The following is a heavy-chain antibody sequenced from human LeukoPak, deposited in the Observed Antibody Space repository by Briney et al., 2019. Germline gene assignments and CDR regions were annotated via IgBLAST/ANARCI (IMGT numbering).Heavy chain of an antibody. CDR3: AKDPSYNSGWNKFFHQ. Sequence: GGSLRLSCAASGSTFNNYAMSWVRQAPGKGLEWVSSISGSAGSTYYADSVKGRFTVSRDNSKNTLYLQVNSLRVEDTAMYYCAKDPSYNSGWNKFFHQWGQGTLVTVSS. CDR2: ISGSAGST. CDR1: GSTFNNYA. V-gene: IGHV3-23*01. D-gene: IGHD6-19*01. J-gene: IGHJ1*01.